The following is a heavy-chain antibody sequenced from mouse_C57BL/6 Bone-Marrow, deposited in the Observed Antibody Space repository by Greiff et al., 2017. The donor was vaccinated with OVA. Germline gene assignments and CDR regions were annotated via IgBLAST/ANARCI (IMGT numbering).Heavy chain of an antibody. CDR1: GFTFSSYG. Sequence: EVKLMESGGDLVKPGGSLKLSCAASGFTFSSYGMSWVRQTPDKRLEWVATISSGGSYTYYPDSVKGRFTISRDNAKNTLYLQMSSLKSEDTAMYYCARRGLRRGYWYFDVWGTGTTVTVSS. D-gene: IGHD2-4*01. V-gene: IGHV5-6*02. J-gene: IGHJ1*03. CDR2: ISSGGSYT. CDR3: ARRGLRRGYWYFDV.